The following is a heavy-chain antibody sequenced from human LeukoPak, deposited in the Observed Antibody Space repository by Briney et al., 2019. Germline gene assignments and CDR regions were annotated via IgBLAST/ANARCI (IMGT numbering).Heavy chain of an antibody. CDR1: GYSFTSYW. Sequence: GESLKISCKGSGYSFTSYWIGWVRQMPGKGLEWMGIIYPGDSDTRYSPSFQGQVTISADKSISTAYLQWGSLKASDTAMYYCARPSYYYGSGRDGMDVWGQGTTVTVSS. CDR2: IYPGDSDT. V-gene: IGHV5-51*01. J-gene: IGHJ6*02. CDR3: ARPSYYYGSGRDGMDV. D-gene: IGHD3-10*01.